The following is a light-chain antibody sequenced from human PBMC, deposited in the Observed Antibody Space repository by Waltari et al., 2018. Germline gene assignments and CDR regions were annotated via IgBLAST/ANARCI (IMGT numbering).Light chain of an antibody. CDR2: KAS. CDR1: QSISSW. J-gene: IGKJ1*01. Sequence: DIQMTQSPSSLSASVGDTVTITCRASQSISSWLAWYQQKPGKAPKFLINKASSLQIGVPSRFSGSGSGTDFTLTISSLQPEDFTTYYCLQYSSSPWTFGQGTKVEIK. CDR3: LQYSSSPWT. V-gene: IGKV1D-16*01.